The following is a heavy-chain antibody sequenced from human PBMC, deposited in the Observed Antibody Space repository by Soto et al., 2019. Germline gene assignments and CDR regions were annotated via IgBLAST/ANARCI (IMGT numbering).Heavy chain of an antibody. J-gene: IGHJ3*02. CDR1: GFTFSSYA. CDR2: ISGSGGST. CDR3: AKDLYYDSSGYGPDDAIDI. V-gene: IGHV3-23*01. D-gene: IGHD3-22*01. Sequence: GGSLRLSCAASGFTFSSYAMSWVRQAPGKGLEWVSAISGSGGSTYYADSVKGRFTISRNNSKNTLYLQMNSLRAEDTAVYYCAKDLYYDSSGYGPDDAIDIWGQWTMVTVSS.